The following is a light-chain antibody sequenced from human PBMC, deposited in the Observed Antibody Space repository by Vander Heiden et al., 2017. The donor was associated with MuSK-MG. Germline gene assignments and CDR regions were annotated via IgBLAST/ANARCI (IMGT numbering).Light chain of an antibody. Sequence: DIQMTQSPSSLSASVGDRVTITCQASQDINTDLTWYQQKPGKAPKLLIYDASHLESGVPSRFSGSGAGTEFTFTISRLQPEDVARYYCQQDENLPFTFGQGTRLAIK. J-gene: IGKJ5*01. V-gene: IGKV1-33*01. CDR3: QQDENLPFT. CDR2: DAS. CDR1: QDINTD.